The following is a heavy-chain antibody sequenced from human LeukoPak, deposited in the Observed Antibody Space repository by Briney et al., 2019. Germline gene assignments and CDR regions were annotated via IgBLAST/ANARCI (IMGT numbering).Heavy chain of an antibody. D-gene: IGHD3-22*01. V-gene: IGHV4-39*01. J-gene: IGHJ4*02. CDR1: GGSISSSSYY. Sequence: SETLSLTCTVSGGSISSSSYYWGWIRQPPGKGLEWIGSIYYSGSTYYNPSLKSRVTISVDTSKNQFSLKLSSVTAADTAVYYCAGITMIVVVMKDYWGQGTLVTVSS. CDR3: AGITMIVVVMKDY. CDR2: IYYSGST.